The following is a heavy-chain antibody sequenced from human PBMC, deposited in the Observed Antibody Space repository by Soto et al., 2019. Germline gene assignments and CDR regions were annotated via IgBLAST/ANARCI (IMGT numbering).Heavy chain of an antibody. Sequence: GASVKVSCKASGFTFTSSAVQWVRQARGQRLEWIGWIVVGSGNTNYAQKFQERVTITRDMSTSTAYMELSSLRSEDTAVYYCAADRRQWNHYYGMDVWGQGTTVTVSS. J-gene: IGHJ6*02. V-gene: IGHV1-58*01. CDR1: GFTFTSSA. CDR3: AADRRQWNHYYGMDV. D-gene: IGHD6-19*01. CDR2: IVVGSGNT.